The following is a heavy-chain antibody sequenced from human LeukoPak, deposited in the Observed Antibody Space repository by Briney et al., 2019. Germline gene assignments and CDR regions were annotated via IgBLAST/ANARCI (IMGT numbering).Heavy chain of an antibody. CDR1: GGSISSSSYY. V-gene: IGHV4-39*01. D-gene: IGHD6-13*01. CDR3: ARLHSSSWYLNY. CDR2: IYYSGST. Sequence: PSETLSLTCTVSGGSISSSSYYWGWIRQPPGKGLEWIGSIYYSGSTYYNPSLKSRVTIFVDTSKNQFSLKLSSVTAADTAVYYCARLHSSSWYLNYWGQGTLVTVSS. J-gene: IGHJ4*02.